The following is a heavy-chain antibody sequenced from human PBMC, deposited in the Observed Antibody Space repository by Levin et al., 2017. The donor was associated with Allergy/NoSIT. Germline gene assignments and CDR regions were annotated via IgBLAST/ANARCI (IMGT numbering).Heavy chain of an antibody. V-gene: IGHV1-8*01. CDR1: GYTFTSYD. CDR2: MNPNSGNT. J-gene: IGHJ3*02. Sequence: GESLKISCKASGYTFTSYDINWVRQATGQGLEWMGWMNPNSGNTGYAQKFQGRVTMTRNTSISTAYMELSSLRSEDTAVYYCARETSGDGYHADAFDIWGQGTMVTVSS. D-gene: IGHD5-24*01. CDR3: ARETSGDGYHADAFDI.